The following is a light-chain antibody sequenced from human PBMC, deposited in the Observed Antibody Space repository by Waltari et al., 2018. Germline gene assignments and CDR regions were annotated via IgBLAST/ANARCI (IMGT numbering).Light chain of an antibody. CDR2: QHN. CDR1: KLGDKY. Sequence: SYELTQPPSVSVSPGQTASITCSGDKLGDKYASWYQQKPGQAPVLVIYQHNTRPSGIPERCSDSNSGNTATLTISGTQAMDEADYYCQAWDSSTHVVFGGGTKLTVL. V-gene: IGLV3-1*01. J-gene: IGLJ2*01. CDR3: QAWDSSTHVV.